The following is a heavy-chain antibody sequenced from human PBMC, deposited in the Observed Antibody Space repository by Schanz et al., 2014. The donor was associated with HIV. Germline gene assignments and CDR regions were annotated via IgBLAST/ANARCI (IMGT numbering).Heavy chain of an antibody. V-gene: IGHV1-8*01. CDR3: ARITHHLRSSFGDYVYGMDV. D-gene: IGHD3-10*01. Sequence: QVRLAQSGAEVKRPGASVTVSCMAVGSTFPDLDINWVRQAAGQGLEWMAWINPKSGNTGYAQKFQGRVTMTRNTSNSTAYRELSSLRSEDTAVYFCARITHHLRSSFGDYVYGMDVWGQGTTVTVSS. CDR1: GSTFPDLD. CDR2: INPKSGNT. J-gene: IGHJ6*02.